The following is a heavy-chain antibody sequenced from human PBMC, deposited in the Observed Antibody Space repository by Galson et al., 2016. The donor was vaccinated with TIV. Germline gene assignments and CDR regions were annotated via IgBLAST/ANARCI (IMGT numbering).Heavy chain of an antibody. V-gene: IGHV1-18*04. CDR3: ARMTTTTLDLWSVYDNQCHMDV. J-gene: IGHJ6*03. CDR2: ISGYHGNT. Sequence: VKVSCKASGYTLSSYSLNWVRQAPGQGLEWVGWISGYHGNTNSAQQFQGRVTMTTATSTNTAYMELRSLTSDDTAVYYCARMTTTTLDLWSVYDNQCHMDVWGKGTPVTVSS. CDR1: GYTLSSYS. D-gene: IGHD3-3*01.